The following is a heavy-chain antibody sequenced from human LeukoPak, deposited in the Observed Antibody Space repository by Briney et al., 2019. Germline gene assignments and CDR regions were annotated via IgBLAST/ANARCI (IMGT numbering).Heavy chain of an antibody. CDR1: GFTFSTHW. CDR3: VRAHHPGGWFDP. V-gene: IGHV3-7*04. D-gene: IGHD3-10*01. Sequence: GGSLRLSCAASGFTFSTHWMTWVRQAPGKGLEWVASINQDGGEIHYVDSVKGRFTISRDNAKNSLYLQMNSLTAEDTAVHYCVRAHHPGGWFDPWGQGTLVTVSS. CDR2: INQDGGEI. J-gene: IGHJ5*02.